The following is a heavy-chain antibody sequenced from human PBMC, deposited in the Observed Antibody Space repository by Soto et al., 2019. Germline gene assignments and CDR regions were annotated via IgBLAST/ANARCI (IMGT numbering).Heavy chain of an antibody. Sequence: GGFLRLSCAASGFTFSNAWMSWVRQAPGKGLEWVGRIKSKTDGGTTDYAAPVKGRFTISRDDSKNTLYLQMNSLKTEDTAVYYCTATITIFGTFDIWGQGTMVTVSS. CDR3: TATITIFGTFDI. CDR2: IKSKTDGGTT. D-gene: IGHD3-3*01. V-gene: IGHV3-15*01. J-gene: IGHJ3*02. CDR1: GFTFSNAW.